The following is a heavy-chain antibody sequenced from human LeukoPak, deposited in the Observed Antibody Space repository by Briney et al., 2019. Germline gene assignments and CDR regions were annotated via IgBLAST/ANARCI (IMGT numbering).Heavy chain of an antibody. J-gene: IGHJ4*02. D-gene: IGHD2-15*01. CDR1: GYTFTSYD. Sequence: ASVKVSCKASGYTFTSYDINWVRQATGQGLEWMGWMNPNSGNTGYAQKFQGRVTITADESTSTAYMELSSLRSEDTAVYHCAREPGGGYCSGGSCHVYWGQGTLVTVSS. CDR2: MNPNSGNT. V-gene: IGHV1-8*01. CDR3: AREPGGGYCSGGSCHVY.